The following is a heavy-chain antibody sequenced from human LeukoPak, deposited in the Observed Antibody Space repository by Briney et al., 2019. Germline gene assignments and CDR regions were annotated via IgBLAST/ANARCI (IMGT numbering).Heavy chain of an antibody. D-gene: IGHD3-22*01. V-gene: IGHV4-34*01. CDR2: INHSGST. CDR1: GGSFSGYY. Sequence: PSETLSLTCAVYGGSFSGYYWSWIRQPPGKGLEWIGEINHSGSTNHNPSLKSRVTISVDTSKNQFSLKLSSVTAADTAVYYCARAYYYDSSGYYSDAFDIWGQGTMVTVSS. J-gene: IGHJ3*02. CDR3: ARAYYYDSSGYYSDAFDI.